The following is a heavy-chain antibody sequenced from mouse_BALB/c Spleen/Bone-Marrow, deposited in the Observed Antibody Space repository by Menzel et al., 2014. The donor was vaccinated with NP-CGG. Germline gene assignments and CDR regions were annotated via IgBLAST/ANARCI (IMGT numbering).Heavy chain of an antibody. Sequence: QVQLKESGSVLVRPGASVKLSCKASGYTFTSSWMHWAKQRPGQGLEWIGEIHPNSGNTNYNEKFKGKATLPVDTSSSTAYVDLSSLTSEDSAVYYCARSGFDYWGQGTTLTVSS. V-gene: IGHV1S130*01. CDR3: ARSGFDY. CDR1: GYTFTSSW. J-gene: IGHJ2*01. CDR2: IHPNSGNT. D-gene: IGHD4-1*01.